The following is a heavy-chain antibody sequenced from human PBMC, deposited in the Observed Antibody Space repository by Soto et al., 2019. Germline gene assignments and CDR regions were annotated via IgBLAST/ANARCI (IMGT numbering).Heavy chain of an antibody. CDR2: ISYDGSNK. J-gene: IGHJ4*02. Sequence: SLRLSCAASGFTFSSYGMHWVRQAPGKGLEWVAVISYDGSNKYYADSVKGRFTISRDNSKNTLYLQMNSLRAEDTAVYYCAKDQLGYSYGYLGYYFDYWGQGTLVTVSS. V-gene: IGHV3-30*18. CDR3: AKDQLGYSYGYLGYYFDY. CDR1: GFTFSSYG. D-gene: IGHD5-18*01.